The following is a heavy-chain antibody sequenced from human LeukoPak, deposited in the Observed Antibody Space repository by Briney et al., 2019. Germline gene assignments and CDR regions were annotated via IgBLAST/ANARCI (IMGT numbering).Heavy chain of an antibody. CDR3: AKVRDIVVVVAALLDY. J-gene: IGHJ4*02. Sequence: GGSLRLSCAASGFTFSSYSMNWVRQAPGKGLEWVSYISSSSSTIYYADSVKGRFTISRDNAKNSLYLQMNSLRAEDTAVYYCAKVRDIVVVVAALLDYWGQGTLVTVSS. V-gene: IGHV3-48*04. D-gene: IGHD2-15*01. CDR2: ISSSSSTI. CDR1: GFTFSSYS.